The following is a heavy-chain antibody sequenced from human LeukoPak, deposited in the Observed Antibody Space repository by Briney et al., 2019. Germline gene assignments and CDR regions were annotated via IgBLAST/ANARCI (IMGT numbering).Heavy chain of an antibody. D-gene: IGHD6-6*01. J-gene: IGHJ4*02. CDR3: ARVRSSRIIGY. CDR1: GGSFSGYY. Sequence: PSETLSLTCAVYGGSFSGYYWSWIRQPPGKGLEWIGEINHSGSTNYNPSLKSRVTISVDTSKNQFSLKLSSVTAADTAVYYCARVRSSRIIGYWGQGTLVTVSS. CDR2: INHSGST. V-gene: IGHV4-34*01.